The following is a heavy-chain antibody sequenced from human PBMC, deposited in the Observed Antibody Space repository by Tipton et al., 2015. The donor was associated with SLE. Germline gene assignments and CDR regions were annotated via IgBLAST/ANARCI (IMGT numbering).Heavy chain of an antibody. Sequence: QLVQSGAEVKKPGESLRISCKGSGYSFTSYWITWVRQMPGKGLEWMGTIDPSDSYTNYSPSFQGHVTISADKSISTAYLQWSSLKASDTAMYYCARQYDYGDYPQPFDYWGQGTLVTVSS. J-gene: IGHJ4*02. CDR1: GYSFTSYW. V-gene: IGHV5-10-1*01. D-gene: IGHD4-17*01. CDR3: ARQYDYGDYPQPFDY. CDR2: IDPSDSYT.